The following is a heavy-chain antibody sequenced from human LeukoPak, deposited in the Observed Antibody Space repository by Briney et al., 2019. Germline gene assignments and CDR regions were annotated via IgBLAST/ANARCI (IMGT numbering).Heavy chain of an antibody. J-gene: IGHJ4*02. CDR2: IKQDGSEK. V-gene: IGHV3-7*01. Sequence: QAGGSLRLSCAASGFTFGNSWMSWIRQAPGKGLEWVANIKQDGSEKYYVDSVKGRFTISRDNAKNSLYLQMNSLRADDTAVYYCARANYWGQGPLVTVSS. CDR1: GFTFGNSW. CDR3: ARANY.